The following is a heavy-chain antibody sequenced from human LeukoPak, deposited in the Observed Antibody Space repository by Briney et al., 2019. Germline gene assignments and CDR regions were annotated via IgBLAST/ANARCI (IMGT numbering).Heavy chain of an antibody. CDR3: VRAPSSRKKQSGGLWFDP. Sequence: ASVKVSCKASGYTFTNYDINWVRQATGQGREWMGWMNPNSGHTGYAQKFQGRVAITMSTSISTAYMELSSLTSKDTAVYYCVRAPSSRKKQSGGLWFDPWGQGTLVTVSS. J-gene: IGHJ5*02. CDR1: GYTFTNYD. CDR2: MNPNSGHT. D-gene: IGHD1-14*01. V-gene: IGHV1-8*03.